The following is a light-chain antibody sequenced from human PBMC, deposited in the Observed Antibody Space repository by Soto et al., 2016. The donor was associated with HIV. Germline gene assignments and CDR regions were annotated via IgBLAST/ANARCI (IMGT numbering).Light chain of an antibody. CDR1: NIGTKS. V-gene: IGLV3-21*03. CDR2: DDS. CDR3: QVLDSTSDPYV. J-gene: IGLJ1*01. Sequence: SYVLTQPPSVSVAPGKTARITCGGNNIGTKSVHWYQQKPGQAPVLVVYDDSDRPSGIPERFSASNSGNTATLTISRVEAGNEADYYCQVLDSTSDPYVFGTGTKVTVL.